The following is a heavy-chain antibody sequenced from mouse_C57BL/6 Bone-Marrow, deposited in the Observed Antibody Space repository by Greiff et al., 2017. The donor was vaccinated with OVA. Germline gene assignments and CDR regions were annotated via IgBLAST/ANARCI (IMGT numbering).Heavy chain of an antibody. CDR1: GFNIKDDY. CDR2: IDPENGDT. Sequence: VQLQQSGAELVRPGASVKLSCTASGFNIKDDYMNWVKQRPEKGLEWIGWIDPENGDTEYASKVQGKATITADTSSNTAYLQLSSLTSEDTAVYYCTLELFDYWGQGTTLTVSS. J-gene: IGHJ2*01. CDR3: TLELFDY. V-gene: IGHV14-4*01.